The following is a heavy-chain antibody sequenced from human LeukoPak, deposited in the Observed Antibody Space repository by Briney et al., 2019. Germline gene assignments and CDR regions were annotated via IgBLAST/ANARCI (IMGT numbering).Heavy chain of an antibody. Sequence: GGSLRLSCAASGFTFSDYGMHWVRQAPRKGLEWVAFILNDGSNEYYPDSVKGRFTISRVNSRNTLYLQMNSLRAEDTAVYYCAKGGSASNNWFDPWGQGTLVTVSS. V-gene: IGHV3-30*02. CDR2: ILNDGSNE. CDR3: AKGGSASNNWFDP. D-gene: IGHD2-2*01. J-gene: IGHJ5*02. CDR1: GFTFSDYG.